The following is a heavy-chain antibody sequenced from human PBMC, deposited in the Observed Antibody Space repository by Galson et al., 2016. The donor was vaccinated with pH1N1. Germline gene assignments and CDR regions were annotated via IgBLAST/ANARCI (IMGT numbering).Heavy chain of an antibody. D-gene: IGHD6-6*01. V-gene: IGHV3-23*01. J-gene: IGHJ4*02. CDR1: GFTFRSYG. CDR2: FSGSGTST. Sequence: CLRLSCAASGFTFRSYGMSWVRQAPGKGLEWVSGFSGSGTSTYYAVSVKGRFTISRDFSKNTLYLQMNSLSAEDAAVYYCAKDLSARLPVAGYFDYWGRGVLVTVSS. CDR3: AKDLSARLPVAGYFDY.